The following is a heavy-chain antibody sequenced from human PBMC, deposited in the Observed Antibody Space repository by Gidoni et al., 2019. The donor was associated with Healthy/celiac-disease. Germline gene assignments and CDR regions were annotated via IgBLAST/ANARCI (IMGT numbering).Heavy chain of an antibody. CDR3: AREMIYYDSSGYYYFYYGMDV. CDR2: INAGNGNT. J-gene: IGHJ6*02. V-gene: IGHV1-3*01. Sequence: QVQLVQSGAEVKKPGASVTVSCKASGYTFTSYAMHWVRQAPGQRLEWMGWINAGNGNTKYSQKFQGRVTITRDTSASTAYMELSSLRSEDTAVYYCAREMIYYDSSGYYYFYYGMDVWGQGTTVTVSS. CDR1: GYTFTSYA. D-gene: IGHD3-22*01.